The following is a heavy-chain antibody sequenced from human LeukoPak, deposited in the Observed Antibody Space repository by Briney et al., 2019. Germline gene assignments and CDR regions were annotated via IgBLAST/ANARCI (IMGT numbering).Heavy chain of an antibody. D-gene: IGHD2-8*01. CDR2: IIPIFGTA. J-gene: IGHJ6*02. Sequence: ASVKVSCKASGGTFSSYAISWVRQAPGQGLEWMGGIIPIFGTANYAQTFQGRVTITADESTSTAYMELSSLRSEDTAVYYCARRRGYCTNGVCSMDRYYYYYYGMDVWGQGTTVTVSS. V-gene: IGHV1-69*13. CDR3: ARRRGYCTNGVCSMDRYYYYYYGMDV. CDR1: GGTFSSYA.